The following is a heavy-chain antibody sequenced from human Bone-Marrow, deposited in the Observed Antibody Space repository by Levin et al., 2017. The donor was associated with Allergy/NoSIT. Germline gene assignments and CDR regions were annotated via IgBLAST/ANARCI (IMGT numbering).Heavy chain of an antibody. V-gene: IGHV3-23*01. Sequence: GESLKISCAASGFTFSSYAMSWVRQAPGKGLEWVSAISGSGGSTYYADSVKGRFTISRDNSKNTLYLQMNSLRAEDTAVYYCAKDHRASSGWYLVFDYWGLGTLVTVSS. CDR3: AKDHRASSGWYLVFDY. CDR1: GFTFSSYA. CDR2: ISGSGGST. J-gene: IGHJ4*02. D-gene: IGHD6-19*01.